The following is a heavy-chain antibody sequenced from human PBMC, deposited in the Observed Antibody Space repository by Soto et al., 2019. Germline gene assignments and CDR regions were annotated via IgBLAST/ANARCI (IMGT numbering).Heavy chain of an antibody. Sequence: GGSLRLSCAASGFTFSSYAMSWVRQAPGKGLEWVSAISGSGGSTYYADSVKGRFTISRDNSKNTLYLQMNSLRAEDTAVYYCAKVTPYYYDSSGYHRPYFDYWGQGTLVTVSS. V-gene: IGHV3-23*01. CDR1: GFTFSSYA. CDR3: AKVTPYYYDSSGYHRPYFDY. D-gene: IGHD3-22*01. CDR2: ISGSGGST. J-gene: IGHJ4*02.